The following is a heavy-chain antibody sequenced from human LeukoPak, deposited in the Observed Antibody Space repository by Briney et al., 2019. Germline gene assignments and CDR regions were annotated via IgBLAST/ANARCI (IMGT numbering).Heavy chain of an antibody. D-gene: IGHD5-18*01. J-gene: IGHJ4*02. Sequence: QSGGSLRLSCAASGFTFNRYWMSWVRQAPGKGLEWVANIKQDGREKYYVDSVKGRFTISRDNAKNSLYLQMNSLRAEDTAVYYCARFRTAMQLWKGYYFDYWGQGTLVTVSS. CDR1: GFTFNRYW. V-gene: IGHV3-7*01. CDR3: ARFRTAMQLWKGYYFDY. CDR2: IKQDGREK.